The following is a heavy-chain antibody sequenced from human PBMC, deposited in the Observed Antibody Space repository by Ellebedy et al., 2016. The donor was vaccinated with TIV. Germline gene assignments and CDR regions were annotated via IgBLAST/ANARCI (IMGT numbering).Heavy chain of an antibody. V-gene: IGHV4-39*01. J-gene: IGHJ4*02. D-gene: IGHD1-14*01. CDR2: IYYSGST. Sequence: MPSETLSLTCTVSGGSISSSSYYWGWIRQPPGKGLEWIGSIYYSGSTYYNPSLKSRVTISVDTSKNQFSLKLSSVTAADTAVYYCARQGPIGISYFDYWGQGTLVTVSS. CDR3: ARQGPIGISYFDY. CDR1: GGSISSSSYY.